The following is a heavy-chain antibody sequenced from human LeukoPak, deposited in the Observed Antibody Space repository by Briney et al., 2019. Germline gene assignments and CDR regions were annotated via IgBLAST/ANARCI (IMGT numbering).Heavy chain of an antibody. D-gene: IGHD1-26*01. J-gene: IGHJ3*02. CDR3: ARHRGPTDRRAFDI. CDR1: GGSISSSSYF. CDR2: IHYSGSA. V-gene: IGHV4-39*01. Sequence: SETLSLTCTVSGGSISSSSYFWGWIRQPPGRGLEWIGSIHYSGSAYYNPSLRSRVTISVDTSKNQLSLKLSSATAAGTAVYYCARHRGPTDRRAFDIWGQGTLVPVSS.